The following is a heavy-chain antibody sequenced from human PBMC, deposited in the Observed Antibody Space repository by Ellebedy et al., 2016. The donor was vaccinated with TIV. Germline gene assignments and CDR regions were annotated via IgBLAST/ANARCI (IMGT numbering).Heavy chain of an antibody. D-gene: IGHD6-6*01. CDR1: GYTFIDDY. V-gene: IGHV1-2*02. CDR3: ARERIAAAEIDS. J-gene: IGHJ4*02. CDR2: VNPRGGGT. Sequence: AASVKVSCKASGYTFIDDYIHWMRQAPGQRLEWMGWVNPRGGGTWYAQRFQGRVTMTRDTSIATAYMELSSLRSDDTAVYYCARERIAAAEIDSWGQGTLVTVSS.